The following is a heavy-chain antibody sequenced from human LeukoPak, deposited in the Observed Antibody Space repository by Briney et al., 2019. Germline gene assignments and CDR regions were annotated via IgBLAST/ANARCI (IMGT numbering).Heavy chain of an antibody. D-gene: IGHD5-24*01. V-gene: IGHV1-2*02. Sequence: ASVKVSCKASGYTFTGYYMHWVRQAPGQGLEWMGWINPNSGGTNYAQKFQGRVTMTRDTSISTAYMELSRLRSDDTAVYYCATDPWRWLQLGERFDPWGQGTLVTVSS. J-gene: IGHJ5*02. CDR2: INPNSGGT. CDR1: GYTFTGYY. CDR3: ATDPWRWLQLGERFDP.